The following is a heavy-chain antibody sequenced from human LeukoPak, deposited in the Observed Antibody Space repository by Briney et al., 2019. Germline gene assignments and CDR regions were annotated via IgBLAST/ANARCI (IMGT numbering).Heavy chain of an antibody. CDR2: IKTAGTTT. Sequence: RPGGSLRLSCAASGFTFSSYWMHWVRQAPGEGLVWVSRIKTAGTTTNYADSVKGRFTVSRDNAKNTLYLQMNSLRAEDTAVYYCARGPYTSGVYRLDYWGQGTLVTVSS. D-gene: IGHD6-19*01. J-gene: IGHJ4*02. V-gene: IGHV3-74*01. CDR3: ARGPYTSGVYRLDY. CDR1: GFTFSSYW.